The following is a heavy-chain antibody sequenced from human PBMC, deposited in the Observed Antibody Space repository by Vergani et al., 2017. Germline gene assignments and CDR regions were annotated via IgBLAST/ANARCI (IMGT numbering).Heavy chain of an antibody. Sequence: QVQLQQWGAGLLKPSETLSLTCAVYGGSFSGYYWSWIRQPPGKGLEWIGEINHSGSTNYNPSLKSRVTISVDTSKNQFSLKLSSVTAADTAVYYCARGKDGYNRGNLYYLDYWGQGTLVTVSS. CDR1: GGSFSGYY. D-gene: IGHD5-24*01. V-gene: IGHV4-34*01. CDR3: ARGKDGYNRGNLYYLDY. CDR2: INHSGST. J-gene: IGHJ4*02.